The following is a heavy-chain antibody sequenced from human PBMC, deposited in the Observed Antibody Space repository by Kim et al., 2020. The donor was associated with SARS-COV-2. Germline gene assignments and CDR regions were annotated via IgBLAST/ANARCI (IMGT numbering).Heavy chain of an antibody. CDR3: ARDRRIVATITFYYYGMDV. D-gene: IGHD5-12*01. J-gene: IGHJ6*02. Sequence: GRFTISRDNAKNSLYLQMNRLRAEDTAVYYCARDRRIVATITFYYYGMDVWGQGTTVTVSS. V-gene: IGHV3-11*01.